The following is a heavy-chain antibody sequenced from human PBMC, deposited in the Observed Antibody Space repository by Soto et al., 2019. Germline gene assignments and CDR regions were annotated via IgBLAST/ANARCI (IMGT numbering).Heavy chain of an antibody. V-gene: IGHV3-53*01. CDR1: GLSVSSNY. J-gene: IGHJ2*01. Sequence: EVQLVESGGGLIQPGGSLRLSCAASGLSVSSNYMSWVRQAPGKGLEWVSVIYSGGRTLYADSVKGRFTISRDYLKNTLYLQMNSLGVEDTAVYYCARWKTSTFDLWGRGTLVTVSS. D-gene: IGHD2-2*01. CDR3: ARWKTSTFDL. CDR2: IYSGGRT.